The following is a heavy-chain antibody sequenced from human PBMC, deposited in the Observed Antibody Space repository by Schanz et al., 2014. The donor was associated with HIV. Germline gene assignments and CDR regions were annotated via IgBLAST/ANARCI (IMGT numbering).Heavy chain of an antibody. Sequence: EVQLLESGGGLVLPGGSLRVSCAVSGFTLSGYTMSWVRQAPGKGLEWVSSISVTGDNTYYADSVKGRFTISRDNSKNTLYLQMNSLRAEDTAVYYCCGHDDYWIRGDNWGQGTLVTVSS. V-gene: IGHV3-23*01. CDR3: CGHDDYWIRGDN. CDR2: ISVTGDNT. CDR1: GFTLSGYT. D-gene: IGHD3-3*01. J-gene: IGHJ4*02.